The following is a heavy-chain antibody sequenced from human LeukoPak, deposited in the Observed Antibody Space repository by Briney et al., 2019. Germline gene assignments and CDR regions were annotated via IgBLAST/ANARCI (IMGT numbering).Heavy chain of an antibody. Sequence: GGSLRLSCAASGFTFSSYAMHWVRQAPGKGLEWVAVISYDGSNKYYADSVKGRFTISRDNSKNTLYLQMNSLRAEDTAVYYCAKDNQDGFWSGYYPRERHYWGQGTLVTVSP. D-gene: IGHD3-3*01. V-gene: IGHV3-30-3*01. CDR3: AKDNQDGFWSGYYPRERHY. J-gene: IGHJ4*02. CDR2: ISYDGSNK. CDR1: GFTFSSYA.